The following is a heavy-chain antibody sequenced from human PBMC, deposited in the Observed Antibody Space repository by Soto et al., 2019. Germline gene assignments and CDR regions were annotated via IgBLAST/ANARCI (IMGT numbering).Heavy chain of an antibody. J-gene: IGHJ4*02. V-gene: IGHV3-23*01. CDR3: AKDKERGGYDSDFDS. Sequence: GGSLRLSCAASGFTFGTYGMGWVRQAPGKGLEWVSTITNGNTYYAASVKGRFTISRDNSKNTLYLQVRSLRAEDTALYYCAKDKERGGYDSDFDSWGQGTLVTVSS. D-gene: IGHD3-3*01. CDR2: ITNGNT. CDR1: GFTFGTYG.